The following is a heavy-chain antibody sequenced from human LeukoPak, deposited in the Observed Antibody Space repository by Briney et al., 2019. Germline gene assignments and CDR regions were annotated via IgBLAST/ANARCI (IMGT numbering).Heavy chain of an antibody. Sequence: ASVKVSCKASGGTFSSYAISWVRQAPGRGLEWMGGIIPIFGTANYAQKFQGRVTITADKSTSTAYMELSSPRSEDTAVYYCARDASLGYCSGGSCYMSGDAFDVWGQGTMVTVSS. D-gene: IGHD2-15*01. CDR1: GGTFSSYA. CDR2: IIPIFGTA. J-gene: IGHJ3*01. CDR3: ARDASLGYCSGGSCYMSGDAFDV. V-gene: IGHV1-69*06.